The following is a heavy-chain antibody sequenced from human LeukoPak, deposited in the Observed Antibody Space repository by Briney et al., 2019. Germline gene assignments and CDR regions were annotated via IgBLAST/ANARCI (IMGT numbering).Heavy chain of an antibody. J-gene: IGHJ4*02. Sequence: GGSLRLSCAASGFTFSSYAMSWVRQAPGKGLEWVSVISGSGGSTYYADSVKGRFTISRDNSKNTVYLQMNSLRAGDTAIYYCAKTPDHRGYFAAFDYWGQGTLVTVSS. D-gene: IGHD3-22*01. CDR3: AKTPDHRGYFAAFDY. CDR2: ISGSGGST. CDR1: GFTFSSYA. V-gene: IGHV3-23*01.